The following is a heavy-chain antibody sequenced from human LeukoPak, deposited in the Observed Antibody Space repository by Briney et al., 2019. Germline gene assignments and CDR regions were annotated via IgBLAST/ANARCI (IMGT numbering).Heavy chain of an antibody. CDR1: GFTFSDYY. D-gene: IGHD3-3*01. V-gene: IGHV3-11*01. CDR2: ISSSGSTI. J-gene: IGHJ4*02. Sequence: GGSLRLSCAASGFTFSDYYMSWIRQAPGKGLEWVSYISSSGSTIYCADSVKGRFTISRDNAKNSLYLQMNSLRAEDTAVYYCARHTDYDFWSGRPARYFDYWGQGTLVTVSS. CDR3: ARHTDYDFWSGRPARYFDY.